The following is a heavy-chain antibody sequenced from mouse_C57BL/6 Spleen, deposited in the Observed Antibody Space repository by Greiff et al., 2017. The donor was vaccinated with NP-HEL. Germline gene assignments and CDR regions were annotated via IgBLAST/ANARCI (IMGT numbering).Heavy chain of an antibody. D-gene: IGHD2-2*01. CDR2: ISSGSSTI. CDR1: GFTFSDYG. V-gene: IGHV5-17*01. Sequence: EVKLMESGGGLVKPGGSLKLSCAASGFTFSDYGMHWVRQAPEKGLEWVAYISSGSSTIYYADTVKGRFTISRDNAKNTLFLQMTSLRSEDTAMYYCATSTMVTTRGVGGYAMDYWGQGTSVTVSS. J-gene: IGHJ4*01. CDR3: ATSTMVTTRGVGGYAMDY.